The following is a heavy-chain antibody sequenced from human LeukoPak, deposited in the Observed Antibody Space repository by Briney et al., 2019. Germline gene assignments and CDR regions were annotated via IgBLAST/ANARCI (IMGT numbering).Heavy chain of an antibody. J-gene: IGHJ4*02. V-gene: IGHV3-30*19. CDR1: GFTFSSYG. CDR3: ARDSSCSGGSCYSGVEYYFDY. D-gene: IGHD2-15*01. Sequence: GGSLRLSCAASGFTFSSYGMHWVRQAPGKGLEWVAVIWYDGSNKYYADSVKGRFTISRDNSKNTLYLQMNSLRAEDTAVYYCARDSSCSGGSCYSGVEYYFDYWGQGTLVTVSS. CDR2: IWYDGSNK.